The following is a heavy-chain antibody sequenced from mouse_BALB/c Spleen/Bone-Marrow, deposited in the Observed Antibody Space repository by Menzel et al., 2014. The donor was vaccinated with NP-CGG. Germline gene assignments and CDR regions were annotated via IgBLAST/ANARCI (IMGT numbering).Heavy chain of an antibody. J-gene: IGHJ4*01. Sequence: EVQVVESGGGLVKPGGSLKLSCAASGFAFSSYDMSWVRQTPEKRLEWVAYISSGGGSTYYPDTVKGRFIISRDNAKNTLYLQMSSRKSEDTAMYYCSRHEDGYYDAMDYWGQGTSVTVSS. D-gene: IGHD2-3*01. CDR2: ISSGGGST. CDR3: SRHEDGYYDAMDY. CDR1: GFAFSSYD. V-gene: IGHV5-12-1*01.